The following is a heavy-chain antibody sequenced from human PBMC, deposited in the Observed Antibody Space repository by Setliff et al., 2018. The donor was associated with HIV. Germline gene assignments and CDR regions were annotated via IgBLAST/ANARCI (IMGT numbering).Heavy chain of an antibody. CDR3: AREVGARSGSVY. J-gene: IGHJ4*02. D-gene: IGHD1-26*01. Sequence: SETLSLTCAVSGGSISSRSHYWGWIRQPPGKGLEWIGSVSNSGSTYYNPSLKSLVTISVESPKNPFSLNLSSVTAADTAIYYCAREVGARSGSVYWGQGMLVTVSS. CDR1: GGSISSRSHY. CDR2: VSNSGST. V-gene: IGHV4-39*02.